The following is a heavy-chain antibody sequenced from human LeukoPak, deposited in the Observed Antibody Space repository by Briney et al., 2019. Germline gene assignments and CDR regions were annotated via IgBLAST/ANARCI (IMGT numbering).Heavy chain of an antibody. CDR2: INPSGGST. V-gene: IGHV1-46*01. D-gene: IGHD2-15*01. CDR1: GYTFTSYY. CDR3: AATATLGFRFDP. J-gene: IGHJ5*02. Sequence: ASVKVSCKASGYTFTSYYMHWVRQAPGQGLEWMGIINPSGGSTSYAQKFQGRVTMTRDTSTSTVYMELSSLRSEDTAVYYCAATATLGFRFDPWGQGTLVTVSS.